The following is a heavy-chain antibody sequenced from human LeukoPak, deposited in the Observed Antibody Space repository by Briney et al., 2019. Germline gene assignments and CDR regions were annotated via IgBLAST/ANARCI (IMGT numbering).Heavy chain of an antibody. J-gene: IGHJ4*02. V-gene: IGHV1-2*02. CDR1: GYTFTGYY. CDR2: INPNIQGT. D-gene: IGHD2-2*01. CDR3: ATTFCSSTSCYFDY. Sequence: GASVKVSCKASGYTFTGYYIKWVRHAPGQGLEWMGWINPNIQGTNYAKKFQGRVTMSRDTSMSTEYLELSRLKSDDTAVYYCATTFCSSTSCYFDYWGREPWSPSPQ.